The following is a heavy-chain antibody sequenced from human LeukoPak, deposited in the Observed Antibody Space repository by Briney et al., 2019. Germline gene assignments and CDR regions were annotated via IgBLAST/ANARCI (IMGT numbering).Heavy chain of an antibody. Sequence: ASVKVSCKASGYTFTSYAMHWVRQAPGQRLEWMGWINAGNGNTKYSQKFQGRVTITRDSSASTAYMELSSLRSEDTAVYYCARDHHGDLLFDYWGQGTLVTVSS. CDR3: ARDHHGDLLFDY. D-gene: IGHD4-17*01. J-gene: IGHJ4*02. V-gene: IGHV1-3*01. CDR2: INAGNGNT. CDR1: GYTFTSYA.